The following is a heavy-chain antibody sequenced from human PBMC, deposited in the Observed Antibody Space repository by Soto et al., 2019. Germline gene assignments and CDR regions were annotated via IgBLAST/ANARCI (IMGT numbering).Heavy chain of an antibody. Sequence: GGSLRLSCAASGFTFSSFWMNWVRQAPGKGLEWVAHIKQDGSEKYYMDSVRGRFTISRDNAKNSLYLQMNSLRAEDTAVYYCARGSRYYDSRGYYLDAFDIWGQGTMVT. D-gene: IGHD3-22*01. J-gene: IGHJ3*02. V-gene: IGHV3-7*03. CDR3: ARGSRYYDSRGYYLDAFDI. CDR1: GFTFSSFW. CDR2: IKQDGSEK.